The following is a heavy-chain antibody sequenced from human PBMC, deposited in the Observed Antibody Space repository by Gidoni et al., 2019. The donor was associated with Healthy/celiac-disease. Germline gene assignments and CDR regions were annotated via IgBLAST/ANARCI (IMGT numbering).Heavy chain of an antibody. J-gene: IGHJ4*02. V-gene: IGHV3-11*01. CDR3: ARDHPYYYDSSGYPGGYFDY. CDR1: GFTFSDYY. Sequence: QVQLVESGGGLVKPGGSLRLSCAASGFTFSDYYMSWIRQAPGKGLEWVSYISSSGSTIYYADSVKGRFTISRDNAKNSLYLQMNSLRAEDTAVYYCARDHPYYYDSSGYPGGYFDYWGQGTLVTVSS. CDR2: ISSSGSTI. D-gene: IGHD3-22*01.